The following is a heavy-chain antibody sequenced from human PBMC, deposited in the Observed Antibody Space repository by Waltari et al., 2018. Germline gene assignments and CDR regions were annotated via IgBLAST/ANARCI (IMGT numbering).Heavy chain of an antibody. CDR3: ARGIYGDYEFSWFDP. CDR2: IIPIFGTA. J-gene: IGHJ5*02. V-gene: IGHV1-69*05. Sequence: QVQLVQSGAEVKKPGSSVKVSCTASGGTFSSYAISWVRQAPGQGLEWMGGIIPIFGTANYAQKFQGKVTITTDESTSTAYMELSSLRSEDTAVYYCARGIYGDYEFSWFDPWGQGTLVTVSS. CDR1: GGTFSSYA. D-gene: IGHD4-17*01.